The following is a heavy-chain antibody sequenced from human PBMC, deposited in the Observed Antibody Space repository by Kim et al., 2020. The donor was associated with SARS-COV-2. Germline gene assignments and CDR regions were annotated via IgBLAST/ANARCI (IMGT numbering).Heavy chain of an antibody. Sequence: SLKSRVTISVDTSKNQFSLKLSSVTAADTAVYYCAREGYYDSSGYFGMDVWGQGTTVTVSS. D-gene: IGHD3-22*01. CDR3: AREGYYDSSGYFGMDV. J-gene: IGHJ6*02. V-gene: IGHV4-31*02.